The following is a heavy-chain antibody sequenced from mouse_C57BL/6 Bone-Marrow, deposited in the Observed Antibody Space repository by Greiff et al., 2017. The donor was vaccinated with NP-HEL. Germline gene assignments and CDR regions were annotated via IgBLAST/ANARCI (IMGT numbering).Heavy chain of an antibody. CDR2: INPNNGGT. D-gene: IGHD2-5*01. J-gene: IGHJ4*01. CDR3: ARWATIVTKVYYYAMDY. CDR1: GYTFTDYY. V-gene: IGHV1-26*01. Sequence: VQLQQSGPELVKPGASVKISCKASGYTFTDYYMNWVKQSHGKSLEWIGDINPNNGGTSYNQKFKGKATLTVDKSSSTAYMELRSLTSEDSAVYYCARWATIVTKVYYYAMDYWGQGTSVTVSS.